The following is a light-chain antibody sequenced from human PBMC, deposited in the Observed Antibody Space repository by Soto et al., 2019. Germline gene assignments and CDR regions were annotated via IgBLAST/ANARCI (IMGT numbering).Light chain of an antibody. J-gene: IGKJ1*01. V-gene: IGKV3-20*01. Sequence: EVVLTQSPGTLSLSPGERATLSCRASQSVRSTSLAWYQQKPGQAPRLLIYGASSRATGIPDRFSGSGSGTDFTLTISRLEPEDFAVYYCQQYGSSPWTFGQGTKVDIK. CDR3: QQYGSSPWT. CDR1: QSVRSTS. CDR2: GAS.